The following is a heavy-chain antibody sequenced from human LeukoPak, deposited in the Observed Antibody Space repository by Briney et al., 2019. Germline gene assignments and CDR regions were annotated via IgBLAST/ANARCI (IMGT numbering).Heavy chain of an antibody. Sequence: PGGSLRLSCAASGFTFSNFAMSWVRQAPGKGLEWVSGISASGGSTYYADSVRGRFTISRDNSKNTLYLQMNSLRAEDTAVYYCAKNGGSNWHEWIFDYWSQGTLVTVSS. CDR2: ISASGGST. J-gene: IGHJ4*02. CDR1: GFTFSNFA. D-gene: IGHD1-1*01. V-gene: IGHV3-23*01. CDR3: AKNGGSNWHEWIFDY.